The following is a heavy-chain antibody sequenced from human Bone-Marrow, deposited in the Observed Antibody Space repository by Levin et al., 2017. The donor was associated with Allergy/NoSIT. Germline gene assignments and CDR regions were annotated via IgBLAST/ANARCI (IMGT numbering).Heavy chain of an antibody. CDR2: ISYDGNDR. Sequence: QPGGSLRLSCAASGFTFSTYGMHWVRQAPGKGLEWVGVISYDGNDRFYADSVKGRFTISRDNSKNVLSLQMDSLRAEDTAVYYCATTVGRDPNYYGIDVWGQGTTVTVSS. CDR1: GFTFSTYG. CDR3: ATTVGRDPNYYGIDV. V-gene: IGHV3-30*03. J-gene: IGHJ6*02. D-gene: IGHD3-10*01.